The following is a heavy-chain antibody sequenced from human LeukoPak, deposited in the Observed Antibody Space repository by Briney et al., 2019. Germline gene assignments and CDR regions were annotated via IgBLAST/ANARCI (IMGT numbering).Heavy chain of an antibody. Sequence: PSETLSLTCTVSGGSISSSSYYWGWIRQPPGKGLEWIESIYYSGSTYYNPSLKSRVTISVDTSKNQFSLKLSSVTAADTAVYYCARLAYSGDYVNYWGQGTLVTVSS. V-gene: IGHV4-39*01. CDR3: ARLAYSGDYVNY. CDR1: GGSISSSSYY. J-gene: IGHJ4*02. CDR2: IYYSGST. D-gene: IGHD4-17*01.